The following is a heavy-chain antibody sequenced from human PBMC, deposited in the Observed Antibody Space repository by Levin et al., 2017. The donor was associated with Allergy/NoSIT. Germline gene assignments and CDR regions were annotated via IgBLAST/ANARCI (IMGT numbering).Heavy chain of an antibody. CDR2: IIPVYGIA. Sequence: SVKVSCKASGGTFSTTRVNWLRQAPGQGLEWMGRIIPVYGIANHAQKFQGRVTITADTSTSTGDMELSSLRSEDTAVYYCARGPQHCTSSTCYDAFDNWGQGTMVTVSS. CDR1: GGTFSTTR. CDR3: ARGPQHCTSSTCYDAFDN. V-gene: IGHV1-69*04. D-gene: IGHD2-2*01. J-gene: IGHJ3*02.